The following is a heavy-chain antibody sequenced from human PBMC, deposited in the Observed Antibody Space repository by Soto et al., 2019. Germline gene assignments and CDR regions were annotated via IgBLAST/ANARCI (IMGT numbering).Heavy chain of an antibody. J-gene: IGHJ6*02. CDR1: GFSLSTSW. V-gene: IGHV3-7*01. Sequence: GGSLRLSCTASGFSLSTSWMTWVRQAPGKGLEWVANIMQDGSDKYYVDSVKGRFTISRDNAKNSLYLQMTSPRAEDTAVYYCASKRLYFYGLDVWGQGTTVTVSS. CDR3: ASKRLYFYGLDV. CDR2: IMQDGSDK.